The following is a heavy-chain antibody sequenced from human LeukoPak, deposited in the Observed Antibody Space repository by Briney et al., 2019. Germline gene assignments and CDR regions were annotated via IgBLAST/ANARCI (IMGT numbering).Heavy chain of an antibody. CDR2: VTSSSRTI. CDR3: ARDLIGGNAYDY. Sequence: NPGGSLRLSCAASGFTFSSYSMNWVRQAPGRGPEWIAYVTSSSRTIYYADSVKGRFTISRDNAKSSLYLQLDSLRAEDTAVYYCARDLIGGNAYDYWGQGALVTVSS. J-gene: IGHJ4*02. D-gene: IGHD2-15*01. V-gene: IGHV3-48*01. CDR1: GFTFSSYS.